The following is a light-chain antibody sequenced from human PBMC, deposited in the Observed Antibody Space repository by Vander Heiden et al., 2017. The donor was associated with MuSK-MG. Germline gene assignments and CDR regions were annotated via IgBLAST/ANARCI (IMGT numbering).Light chain of an antibody. V-gene: IGKV3-15*01. J-gene: IGKJ2*01. CDR2: GAS. CDR3: QQYNNWPYT. CDR1: QSVSSN. Sequence: IVMTQSPATLSVSPGERATLSCRASQSVSSNLAWYQQKPGQAPRLLIYGASTRATGIPARFSGSGSGTEFTLTISSLQSEDFAVYYCQQYNNWPYTFGRGTKLEIK.